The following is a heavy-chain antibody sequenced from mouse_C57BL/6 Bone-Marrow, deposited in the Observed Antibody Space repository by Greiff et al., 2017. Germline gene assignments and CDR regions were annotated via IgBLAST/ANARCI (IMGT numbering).Heavy chain of an antibody. CDR1: GFNIKDYY. CDR3: ASPPYYGSSYWYSDV. D-gene: IGHD1-1*01. V-gene: IGHV14-2*01. Sequence: EVQVVESGAELVKPGASVKLSCTASGFNIKDYYMHWVKQRTEQGLEWIGRIDPEDGETKYAPKFQGKATITADTSSNTAYLQLSSLTSEDTAVYYCASPPYYGSSYWYSDVWGTGTTVTVSS. J-gene: IGHJ1*03. CDR2: IDPEDGET.